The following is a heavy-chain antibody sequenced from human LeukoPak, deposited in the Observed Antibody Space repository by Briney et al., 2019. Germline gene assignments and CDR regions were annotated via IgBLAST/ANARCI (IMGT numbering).Heavy chain of an antibody. V-gene: IGHV4-34*01. CDR2: INHTGGI. CDR1: GGSFSSYY. CDR3: ASIYDSSGHYYVVRDY. Sequence: PSETLSLTCAVYGGSFSSYYWSWIRQPPGKGLEWIGEINHTGGINYNPSLKSRVTISVDTSKNQFSLKLSSVTAADTAVYYCASIYDSSGHYYVVRDYWGQGTLVTVSS. D-gene: IGHD3-22*01. J-gene: IGHJ4*02.